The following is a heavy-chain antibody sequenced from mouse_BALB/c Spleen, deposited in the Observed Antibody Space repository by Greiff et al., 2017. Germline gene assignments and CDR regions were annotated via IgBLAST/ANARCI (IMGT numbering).Heavy chain of an antibody. J-gene: IGHJ4*01. CDR3: ARRVGYDEDAMDY. CDR1: GYTFTSYT. V-gene: IGHV1-4*01. CDR2: INPSSGYT. D-gene: IGHD2-2*01. Sequence: VQLQQSGAELARPGASVKMSCKASGYTFTSYTMHWVKQRPGQGLEWIGYINPSSGYTNYNQKFKDKATLTADKSSSTAYMQLSSLTSEDSAVYYCARRVGYDEDAMDYWGQGTSVTVSS.